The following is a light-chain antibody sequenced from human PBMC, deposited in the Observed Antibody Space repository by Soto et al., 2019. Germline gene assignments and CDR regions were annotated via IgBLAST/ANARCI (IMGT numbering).Light chain of an antibody. V-gene: IGLV2-14*01. CDR1: NNHVGGYNY. CDR3: SSYTGSRTPYI. J-gene: IGLJ1*01. CDR2: EVS. Sequence: QAYSVSGSPGQYITISCTATNNHVGGYNYVSWYQQHPGKATKLMIYEVSNRPSGVSNRFYGSKSGKTASLTISGLQAEDEADYYCSSYTGSRTPYIFGTGNKVNV.